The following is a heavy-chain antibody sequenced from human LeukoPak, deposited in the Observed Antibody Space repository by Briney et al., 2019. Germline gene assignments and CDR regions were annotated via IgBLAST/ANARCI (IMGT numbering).Heavy chain of an antibody. J-gene: IGHJ3*02. D-gene: IGHD6-13*01. V-gene: IGHV3-52*01. Sequence: GGSLRLSCAASGFTFSSSWMHWVCQAPEKGLEWVADIKCDGSEKYYVDSVKGRLTISRDNAKNSLYLQVNSLRAEDTAVYYCARDWPSEWQQLPDYDAVDIWGQGTMVTVSS. CDR2: IKCDGSEK. CDR1: GFTFSSSW. CDR3: ARDWPSEWQQLPDYDAVDI.